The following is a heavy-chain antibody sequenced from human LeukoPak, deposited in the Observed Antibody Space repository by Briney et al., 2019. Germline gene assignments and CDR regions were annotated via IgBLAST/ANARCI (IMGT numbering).Heavy chain of an antibody. CDR1: GDSINSRRYR. CDR2: ISYDGSNK. V-gene: IGHV3-30*12. D-gene: IGHD3-10*01. Sequence: LSLTCTVSGDSINSRRYRWAWIRQPPGKGLEWVAVISYDGSNKYYADSVKGRFTISRDNAKNSLYLQMNSLRAEDTAVYYCARDCRSITMVRGVIEPDYWGQGTLVTVSS. CDR3: ARDCRSITMVRGVIEPDY. J-gene: IGHJ4*02.